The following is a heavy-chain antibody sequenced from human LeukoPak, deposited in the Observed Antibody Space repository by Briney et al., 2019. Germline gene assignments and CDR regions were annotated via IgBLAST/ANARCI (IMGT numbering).Heavy chain of an antibody. J-gene: IGHJ3*01. CDR2: IYTSGST. CDR1: GGSISSGSYY. D-gene: IGHD2/OR15-2a*01. V-gene: IGHV4-61*02. CDR3: AREVNIVSDSDAFDV. Sequence: SETLSPTCTVSGGSISSGSYYWSWIRQPAGKGLEWIGRIYTSGSTNYNPSLKSRVTISVDTSKNQFSLKLSSLTAADTAVYYCAREVNIVSDSDAFDVWGQGTMVIVSS.